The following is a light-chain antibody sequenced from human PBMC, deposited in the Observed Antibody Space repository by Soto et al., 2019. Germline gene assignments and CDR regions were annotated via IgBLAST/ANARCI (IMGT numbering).Light chain of an antibody. CDR3: SSYTSSSTVI. Sequence: QPVLTQPASVSGSPGQSITISCTGTSSDVGGYNYVSWYQQYLGKAPKLMIYEVSNRPSGVSNRFSGSKSGNTASLTISGLQAEDEADYYCSSYTSSSTVIFGGGTKVTVL. CDR2: EVS. J-gene: IGLJ2*01. V-gene: IGLV2-14*01. CDR1: SSDVGGYNY.